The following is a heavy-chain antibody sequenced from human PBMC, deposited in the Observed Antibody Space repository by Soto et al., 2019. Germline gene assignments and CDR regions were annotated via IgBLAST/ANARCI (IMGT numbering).Heavy chain of an antibody. V-gene: IGHV5-51*01. J-gene: IGHJ4*02. CDR2: IYPGDSDT. Sequence: GQALKISCEASVYSFINSWSGWVRQMPGKGLEWMGIIYPGDSDTTYSPSFQGQVTISADKSFNTAYLQWSSLKASDTAMYYGATGGGSMVHFDYWGQGALVTVSS. CDR3: ATGGGSMVHFDY. D-gene: IGHD2-15*01. CDR1: VYSFINSW.